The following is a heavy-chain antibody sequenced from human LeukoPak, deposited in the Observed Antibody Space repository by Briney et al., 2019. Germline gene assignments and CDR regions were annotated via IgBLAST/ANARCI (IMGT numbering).Heavy chain of an antibody. CDR1: GFTFSTYA. D-gene: IGHD5/OR15-5a*01. CDR3: ARDSVTLFDY. J-gene: IGHJ4*02. V-gene: IGHV3-7*01. Sequence: GGSLRLSCAASGFTFSTYAMSWVRQAPGKGLEWVANIKYDGSEKYSVDSVKGRFTISRDNAKNSLYLQMNSLRAEDTAVYYCARDSVTLFDYWGQGTLVTVSS. CDR2: IKYDGSEK.